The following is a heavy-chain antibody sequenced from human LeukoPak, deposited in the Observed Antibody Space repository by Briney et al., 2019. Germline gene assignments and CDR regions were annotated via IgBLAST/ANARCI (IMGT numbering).Heavy chain of an antibody. D-gene: IGHD5-24*01. CDR1: GGSISSYY. CDR3: AGHTRWPFGHN. CDR2: IYYSGST. V-gene: IGHV4-59*08. Sequence: NTSETLSLTCTVSGGSISSYYWSWIRQPPGKGLEWIGYIYYSGSTNYNPPLKSRVTISVDTSKSQFSLKLSSVTAADTAVYYCAGHTRWPFGHNGGQETLVTVSS. J-gene: IGHJ4*02.